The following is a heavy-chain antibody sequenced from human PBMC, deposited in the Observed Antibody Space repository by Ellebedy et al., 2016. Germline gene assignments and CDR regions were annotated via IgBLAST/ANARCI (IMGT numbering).Heavy chain of an antibody. CDR3: ARQRYYDILTGYYYYGMDV. V-gene: IGHV4-34*01. CDR1: GGAFSGYY. Sequence: SETLSLXCDVYGGAFSGYYWSWIRQSPGKGLEWIGEINHSGSTNYNPSLKSRVTISVDTSKNQFSLKLSSVTAADTAVYYCARQRYYDILTGYYYYGMDVWGQGTTVTVSS. CDR2: INHSGST. D-gene: IGHD3-9*01. J-gene: IGHJ6*02.